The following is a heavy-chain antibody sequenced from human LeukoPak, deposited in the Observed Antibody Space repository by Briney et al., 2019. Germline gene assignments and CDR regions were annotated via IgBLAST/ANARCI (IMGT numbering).Heavy chain of an antibody. CDR3: ARDLAGGLRSDALDI. D-gene: IGHD5-12*01. J-gene: IGHJ3*02. CDR2: ISAYNGNT. CDR1: GYTFTSYG. Sequence: ASVKVSCKASGYTFTSYGISWVRQAPGQGLEWMGWISAYNGNTNYAQKLQGRVTMTTDTSTSTAYMELRSLRSDDTAVYYCARDLAGGLRSDALDIWGQGTMVTVSS. V-gene: IGHV1-18*01.